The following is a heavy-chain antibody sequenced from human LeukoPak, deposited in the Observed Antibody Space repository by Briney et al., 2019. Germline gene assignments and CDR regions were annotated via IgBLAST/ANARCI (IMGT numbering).Heavy chain of an antibody. V-gene: IGHV4-39*07. CDR3: ARDRYDYVWGSYRYKNWFDP. CDR2: IYYSGST. Sequence: PSETLSLTCTVSGGSISSSSYYWGWIRQPPGKGLEWIGSIYYSGSTYYNPSLKSRVTMSVDTSKNQFSLKLTSVTAADTAVYYCARDRYDYVWGSYRYKNWFDPWGQGTLVTVSS. CDR1: GGSISSSSYY. J-gene: IGHJ5*02. D-gene: IGHD3-16*02.